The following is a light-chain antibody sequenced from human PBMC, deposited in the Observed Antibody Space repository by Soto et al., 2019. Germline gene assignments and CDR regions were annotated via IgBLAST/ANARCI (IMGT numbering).Light chain of an antibody. J-gene: IGKJ1*01. CDR2: GAS. V-gene: IGKV1-39*01. CDR1: QGIRTD. CDR3: QQSYSTPWT. Sequence: IQMTQSPSSLSASIGDRVTITCRASQGIRTDLGWYQQKPGKAPELLIYGASSLQSGIPSRFSGSGSETDFTLTISSLQPEDFATYYCQQSYSTPWTFGQGTKVDIK.